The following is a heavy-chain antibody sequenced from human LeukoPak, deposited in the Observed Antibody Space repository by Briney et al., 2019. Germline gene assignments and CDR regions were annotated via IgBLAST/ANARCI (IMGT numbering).Heavy chain of an antibody. CDR3: ARGDRSFDAFDT. CDR2: MNPNSGNT. J-gene: IGHJ3*02. Sequence: ASVKVSCKASGYTFTSYDIHWARQATGQGLEWMGWMNPNSGNTGYAQKFQGRVTMTRNISISTAYMELSSLRSEDTAVYYCARGDRSFDAFDTWGQGTMVTVSS. CDR1: GYTFTSYD. V-gene: IGHV1-8*01. D-gene: IGHD3-22*01.